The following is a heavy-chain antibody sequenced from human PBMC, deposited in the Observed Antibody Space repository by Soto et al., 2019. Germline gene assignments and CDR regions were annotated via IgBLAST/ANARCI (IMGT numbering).Heavy chain of an antibody. CDR3: AAGTAIEADVTKYYYDN. V-gene: IGHV1-58*01. J-gene: IGHJ4*02. CDR1: GFTFTSSA. D-gene: IGHD6-13*01. Sequence: SVKVSCKASGFTFTSSAVQWVRQARGQRLEWIGWIVVGSGNTNYAQKFQERVTITRDMSTSTAYMKLSSLRSEDTAVYYCAAGTAIEADVTKYYYDNWGQGTLVTVSS. CDR2: IVVGSGNT.